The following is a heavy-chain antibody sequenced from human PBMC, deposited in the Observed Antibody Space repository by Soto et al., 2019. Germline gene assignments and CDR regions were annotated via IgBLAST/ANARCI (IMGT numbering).Heavy chain of an antibody. CDR1: GFTFSSYA. CDR2: ISSNGGST. CDR3: VKDRGPIAAAGPFDY. D-gene: IGHD6-13*01. Sequence: GGSLRLSCSASGFTFSSYAMHWGREAPGKGLEYVSAISSNGGSTYYADSVKGRFTISRDNSKNTLYLQMSSLRAEDTAVYYCVKDRGPIAAAGPFDYWGQGTLVTVSS. J-gene: IGHJ4*02. V-gene: IGHV3-64D*06.